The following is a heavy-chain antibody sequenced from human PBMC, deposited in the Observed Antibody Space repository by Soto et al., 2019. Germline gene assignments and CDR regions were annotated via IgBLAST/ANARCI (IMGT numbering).Heavy chain of an antibody. V-gene: IGHV4-39*01. D-gene: IGHD1-26*01. CDR3: ARRRIVPTTNFDY. Sequence: SETLSLTGTVSGGSITSSSFYWGWIRQPPGKGLEWIGHIFHTGATYYNPTLKSRLRMSVDTSKNQFSLNLSSVTATDTAVYYCARRRIVPTTNFDYWGQGTLLTVSS. J-gene: IGHJ4*02. CDR2: IFHTGAT. CDR1: GGSITSSSFY.